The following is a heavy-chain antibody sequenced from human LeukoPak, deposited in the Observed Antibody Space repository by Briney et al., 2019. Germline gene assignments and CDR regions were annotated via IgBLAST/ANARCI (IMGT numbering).Heavy chain of an antibody. D-gene: IGHD4-23*01. CDR2: IYTSGST. Sequence: SETLSLTCTVSGGSISSYYWSWIRQPAGKGLEWIGRIYTSGSTNYNPSLKSRVTMSVDTSKNQFSLKLSSVTAADTAVYYCARDPVVLTPHAFDIWGQGTMVTVSS. CDR1: GGSISSYY. V-gene: IGHV4-4*07. CDR3: ARDPVVLTPHAFDI. J-gene: IGHJ3*02.